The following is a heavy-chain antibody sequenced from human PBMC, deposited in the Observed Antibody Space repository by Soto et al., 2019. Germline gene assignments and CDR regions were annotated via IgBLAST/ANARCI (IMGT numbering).Heavy chain of an antibody. CDR1: GGSISRYY. CDR2: MYNTGRT. V-gene: IGHV4-59*08. J-gene: IGHJ5*02. CDR3: ARRNFDWYNWFDP. D-gene: IGHD3-9*01. Sequence: PSETLSLTCTVSGGSISRYYWSWIRQPPGKGLEWIGYMYNTGRTVYNPSFKSRVTISVDTSKNQFSLKLSSVTAADTAVYYCARRNFDWYNWFDPWGQGTLVTVSS.